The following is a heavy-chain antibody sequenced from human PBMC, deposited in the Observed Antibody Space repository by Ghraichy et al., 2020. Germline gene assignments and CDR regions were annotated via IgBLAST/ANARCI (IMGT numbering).Heavy chain of an antibody. Sequence: SETLSLTCNVSSGSISDSDYFWAWIRQPPGKGLEWIATIHRSGSTMYNPSLKSRVTMSVDSSRNTFSLRMTPVTATDTAFYFCATHRHHRLDYWGQGTLVLVSS. J-gene: IGHJ4*02. D-gene: IGHD1-14*01. CDR2: IHRSGST. V-gene: IGHV4-39*02. CDR1: SGSISDSDYF. CDR3: ATHRHHRLDY.